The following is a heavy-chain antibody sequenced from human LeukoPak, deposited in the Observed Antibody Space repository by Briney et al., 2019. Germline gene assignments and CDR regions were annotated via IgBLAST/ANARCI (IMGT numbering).Heavy chain of an antibody. CDR2: IIPLFGTA. CDR3: ARVPDYYDSSGYPHHFDY. CDR1: GGSFSNYA. Sequence: SVKVSCKASGGSFSNYASGWVRQAHGQGLEWMGGIIPLFGTANYAQKLQGRVTMTTDTSTSTAYMELRSLRSDDTAVYYCARVPDYYDSSGYPHHFDYWGQGTLVTVSS. D-gene: IGHD3-22*01. J-gene: IGHJ4*02. V-gene: IGHV1-69*05.